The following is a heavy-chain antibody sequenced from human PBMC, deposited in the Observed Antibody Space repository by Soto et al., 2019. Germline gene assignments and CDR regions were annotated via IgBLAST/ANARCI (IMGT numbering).Heavy chain of an antibody. V-gene: IGHV1-69*06. Sequence: SVKVSCKASGGTFSSYAISWVRQAPGQGLEWMGGIIPIFGTANYAQKFQGRVAITADKSTSTAYMELSSLRSEDTAVYYCARVSEMATINQAFDIWGQGTMVTVSS. CDR2: IIPIFGTA. D-gene: IGHD5-12*01. CDR3: ARVSEMATINQAFDI. CDR1: GGTFSSYA. J-gene: IGHJ3*02.